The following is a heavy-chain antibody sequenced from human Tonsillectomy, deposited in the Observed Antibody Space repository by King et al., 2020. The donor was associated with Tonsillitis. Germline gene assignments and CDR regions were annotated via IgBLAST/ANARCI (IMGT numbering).Heavy chain of an antibody. Sequence: QLVQSGGGLVKPGGSLRLSCVASGFTFSSYSMNWVRQAPGKGLEWVSSISSSSSYISYADSVKGRFTISRDNAKNSLYLQMNSLRAEDTAVYYCARELYSSSWSTQVAFDYWGQGTLVTVSS. D-gene: IGHD6-13*01. CDR1: GFTFSSYS. V-gene: IGHV3-21*01. CDR2: ISSSSSYI. J-gene: IGHJ4*02. CDR3: ARELYSSSWSTQVAFDY.